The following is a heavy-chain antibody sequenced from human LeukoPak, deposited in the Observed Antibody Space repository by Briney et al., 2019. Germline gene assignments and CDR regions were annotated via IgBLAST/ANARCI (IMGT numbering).Heavy chain of an antibody. Sequence: ASVKVSCKVSGYTLTELSMHWVRQAPGKGLEWMGGFDPEDGETIYAQKFQGRVTMTEDTSTDTAYMELSSLRSEDTAVYYCATGCSSTSCSSPYYYYMDVWGKGTTVTVSS. CDR1: GYTLTELS. CDR2: FDPEDGET. CDR3: ATGCSSTSCSSPYYYYMDV. J-gene: IGHJ6*03. D-gene: IGHD2-2*01. V-gene: IGHV1-24*01.